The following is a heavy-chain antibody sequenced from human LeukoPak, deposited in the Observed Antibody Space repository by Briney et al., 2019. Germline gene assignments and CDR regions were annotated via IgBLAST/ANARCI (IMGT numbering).Heavy chain of an antibody. CDR1: GYTFTSYD. CDR2: MNPNSGNT. Sequence: ASVKVSCKASGYTFTSYDINWVRQATGQGLEWMGWMNPNSGNTGYAQKFQGRVTITRNTSISTAYMELSSLRSEDTAVYYCARQLWLKAFDYWGQGTLVTVSS. J-gene: IGHJ4*02. V-gene: IGHV1-8*03. D-gene: IGHD5-18*01. CDR3: ARQLWLKAFDY.